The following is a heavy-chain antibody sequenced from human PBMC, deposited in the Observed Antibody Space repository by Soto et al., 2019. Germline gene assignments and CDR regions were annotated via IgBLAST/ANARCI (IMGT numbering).Heavy chain of an antibody. Sequence: ASVKVSCKASGYTFTSYGISCVRQAPGQGLEWMGWISAYNGNTNYAQKLQGRVTMTTDTSTSTAYMELRSLRSDDTAVYYCARDAGLGSNYDPFDPWGQGTLVTVSS. D-gene: IGHD4-4*01. CDR3: ARDAGLGSNYDPFDP. CDR1: GYTFTSYG. CDR2: ISAYNGNT. J-gene: IGHJ5*02. V-gene: IGHV1-18*01.